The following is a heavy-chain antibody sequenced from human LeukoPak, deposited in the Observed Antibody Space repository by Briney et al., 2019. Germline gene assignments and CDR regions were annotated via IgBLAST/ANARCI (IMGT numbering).Heavy chain of an antibody. V-gene: IGHV1-69*05. CDR1: GGTFSRYT. CDR2: IIPIFGTA. D-gene: IGHD3-16*01. CDR3: ARGGDDY. J-gene: IGHJ4*02. Sequence: SVKVSCKASGGTFSRYTLSWVRQSPGQGLEWMGGIIPIFGTANYAQKFQGRVTMTRNTSISTAYMELSSLRSEDTAVYYCARGGDDYWGQGTLVTVSS.